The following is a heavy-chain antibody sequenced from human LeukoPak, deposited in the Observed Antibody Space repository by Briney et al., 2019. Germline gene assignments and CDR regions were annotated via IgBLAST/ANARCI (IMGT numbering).Heavy chain of an antibody. Sequence: GGSLRLSCAASGFTFSNYAMTWVRQASGKGLEWVAAISASGGSTFHADSVQGRFIISRDNSKNTLYLQMSSLRAEDTALYYCATRSGIAAATTNYYYGMDVWGQGTTVTVSS. CDR2: ISASGGST. CDR1: GFTFSNYA. J-gene: IGHJ6*01. D-gene: IGHD6-13*01. CDR3: ATRSGIAAATTNYYYGMDV. V-gene: IGHV3-23*01.